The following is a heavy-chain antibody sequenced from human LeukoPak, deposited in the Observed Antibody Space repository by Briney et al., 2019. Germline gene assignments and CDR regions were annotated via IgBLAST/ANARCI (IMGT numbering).Heavy chain of an antibody. CDR1: AGSISSYY. CDR2: IYYSGST. J-gene: IGHJ6*03. D-gene: IGHD3-16*01. V-gene: IGHV4-59*01. Sequence: PSETLSLTCTVSAGSISSYYWSWIRQPPGKGLEWIGYIYYSGSTNYNTSLKSRVTISVDTSKNQFSLKLSSVTAADRAVYYCARDWDYMDVWGKGTTVTISS. CDR3: ARDWDYMDV.